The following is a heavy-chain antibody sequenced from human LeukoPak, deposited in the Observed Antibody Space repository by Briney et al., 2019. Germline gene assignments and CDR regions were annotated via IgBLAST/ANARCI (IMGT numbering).Heavy chain of an antibody. CDR1: GGSISSSSYY. D-gene: IGHD6-19*01. Sequence: PSETLSLTCTVSGGSISSSSYYWGWIRQPPGKGLEWIGSIYYSGSTYYNPSLKSRVTISVDTSKNQFSLKLSSVTAADTAVYYCAALKWIAVAGKDYWGQGTLVTVSS. J-gene: IGHJ4*02. V-gene: IGHV4-39*01. CDR2: IYYSGST. CDR3: AALKWIAVAGKDY.